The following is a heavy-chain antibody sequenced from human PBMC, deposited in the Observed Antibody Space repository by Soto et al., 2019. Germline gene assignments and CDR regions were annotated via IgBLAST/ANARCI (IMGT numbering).Heavy chain of an antibody. V-gene: IGHV3-74*01. J-gene: IGHJ6*02. D-gene: IGHD4-17*01. CDR2: IYTDGTTT. CDR3: ARGLRNTYGVAV. Sequence: GGSLRLSCAASGFTFSSYCMHWVRQAPGKGLVWVSRIYTDGTTTNYADSVKGRFTISRDNAKNTLYLQMNSLRAEDTAVYYCARGLRNTYGVAVRGQGTTVTVSS. CDR1: GFTFSSYC.